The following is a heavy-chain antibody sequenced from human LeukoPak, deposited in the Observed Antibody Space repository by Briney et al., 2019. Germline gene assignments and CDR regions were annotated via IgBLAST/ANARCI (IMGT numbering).Heavy chain of an antibody. CDR3: AREDGWYKNFDY. D-gene: IGHD6-19*01. J-gene: IGHJ4*02. Sequence: GGSLRLSCAASGFTLSSYWMSWVRQAPGKGLEWVAIINQDGSEEYYVDSVKGRFTISRDNAKNSLYLQMNSLRAEDTAVYYCAREDGWYKNFDYWGQGTLVTVPS. CDR1: GFTLSSYW. CDR2: INQDGSEE. V-gene: IGHV3-7*04.